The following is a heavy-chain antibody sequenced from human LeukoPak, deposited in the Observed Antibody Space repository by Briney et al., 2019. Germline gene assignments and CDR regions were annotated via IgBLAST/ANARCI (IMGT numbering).Heavy chain of an antibody. CDR3: ARPIKPRLLESAFDI. CDR1: GGSISSSSYY. V-gene: IGHV4-39*01. J-gene: IGHJ3*02. CDR2: IYYSGST. D-gene: IGHD3-10*01. Sequence: SETLSLTCTVSGGSISSSSYYWGWIRQPPGKGLEWIGSIYYSGSTYYNPSLKSRVTISVDTSKSQFSLKLSSVTAADTAVYYCARPIKPRLLESAFDIWGQGTMVTVSS.